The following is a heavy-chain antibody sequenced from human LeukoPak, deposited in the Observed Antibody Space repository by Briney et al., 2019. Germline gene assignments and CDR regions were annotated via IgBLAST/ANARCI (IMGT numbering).Heavy chain of an antibody. V-gene: IGHV3-74*01. CDR2: IFSDASST. CDR1: GFTFSSYW. Sequence: GGSLRLSCAASGFTFSSYWMHWVRQAPGKGLVWVSRIFSDASSTNYADSVKGRFTISRDNAKNTLYLQMNSLRADDTAVYYCARVLPNSGRYFDYWGQGTMVTVSS. J-gene: IGHJ4*02. D-gene: IGHD6-19*01. CDR3: ARVLPNSGRYFDY.